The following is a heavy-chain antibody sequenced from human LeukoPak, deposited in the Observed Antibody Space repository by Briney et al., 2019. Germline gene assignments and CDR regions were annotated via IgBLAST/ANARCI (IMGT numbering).Heavy chain of an antibody. D-gene: IGHD5-24*01. CDR1: GFPFSSYA. Sequence: GGSLRVSCAASGFPFSSYAMNWVRQAPGKGLKWVSTISGSGGSTYYADSVKGRFTISRDKSKNTVYLQMNSLRAEDTAVYYCAKERGYGYNHIDYWGQGTLVTVSS. V-gene: IGHV3-23*01. CDR3: AKERGYGYNHIDY. CDR2: ISGSGGST. J-gene: IGHJ4*02.